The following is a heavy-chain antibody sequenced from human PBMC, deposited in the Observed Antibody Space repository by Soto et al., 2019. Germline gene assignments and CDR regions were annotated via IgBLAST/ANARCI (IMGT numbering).Heavy chain of an antibody. V-gene: IGHV3-30-3*01. J-gene: IGHJ6*02. CDR2: ISHDGSNK. D-gene: IGHD2-15*01. CDR3: ARGDREDIAVVIGVRPGEYGVDV. CDR1: GFTFRSFA. Sequence: GRSVRLSCAASGFTFRSFAMHWVRQALGKGLEGWPVISHDGSNKCYREYLKGRFTISRDNSKNTFYLQINSLRYEDTAVYYCARGDREDIAVVIGVRPGEYGVDVWGQGTTVTVSS.